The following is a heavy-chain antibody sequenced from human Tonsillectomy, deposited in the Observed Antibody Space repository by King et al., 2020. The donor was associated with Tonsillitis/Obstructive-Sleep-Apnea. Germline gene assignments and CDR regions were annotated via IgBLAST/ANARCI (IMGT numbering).Heavy chain of an antibody. J-gene: IGHJ4*02. CDR3: ATRNYDFWSGYYKTFDL. Sequence: VQLQQWGAGLLKPSETLSLTCAVYGGSFSGYYWSWIRQPPGKGLEWIGEINHSGSTNYNPSLKSRVTISVDTSKNQFSLKLSSVTAADTAVYYCATRNYDFWSGYYKTFDLWGQGTLVTVSS. CDR1: GGSFSGYY. D-gene: IGHD3-3*01. CDR2: INHSGST. V-gene: IGHV4-34*01.